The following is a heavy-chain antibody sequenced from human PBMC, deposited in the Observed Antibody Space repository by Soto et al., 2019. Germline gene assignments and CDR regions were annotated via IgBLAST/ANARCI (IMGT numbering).Heavy chain of an antibody. D-gene: IGHD6-6*01. J-gene: IGHJ4*02. Sequence: QVQLVQSGAEVKKPGSSVKVSCKASGGTFGSYTISWVRQAPGQGLEWMGRIIPILGIANYAQKFQGRVTITADKSTSTAYMELSSLRSEDTAVYYCARAGSSSSVWGYLGQGTLVTVSS. CDR3: ARAGSSSSVWGY. V-gene: IGHV1-69*02. CDR2: IIPILGIA. CDR1: GGTFGSYT.